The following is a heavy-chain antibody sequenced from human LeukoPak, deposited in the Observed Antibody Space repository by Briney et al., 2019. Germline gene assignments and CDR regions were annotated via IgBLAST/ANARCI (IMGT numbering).Heavy chain of an antibody. Sequence: PSETLSLTCTVSGGSICSYYWSWMRQPPGKGLEWIGYISYSGSTNYNPSLKSRVTISLDTSKNQFSLKLSSVTAADTAVYYCARDIVGAPGYFDYWGQGTLVTVSS. D-gene: IGHD1-26*01. CDR2: ISYSGST. V-gene: IGHV4-59*01. CDR3: ARDIVGAPGYFDY. J-gene: IGHJ4*02. CDR1: GGSICSYY.